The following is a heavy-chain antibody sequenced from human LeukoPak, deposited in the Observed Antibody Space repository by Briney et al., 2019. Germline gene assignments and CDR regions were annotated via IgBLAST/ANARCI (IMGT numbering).Heavy chain of an antibody. CDR1: GFTFSSYS. CDR2: ISSSSRTI. V-gene: IGHV3-48*01. CDR3: ARGIRRIVATTGLYYFDY. Sequence: GGSLRLSCAASGFTFSSYSMNWVRQAPGKGLEWVSYISSSSRTIYYADSVKGRFTISRDNAKNSLDLQMNSLRAEDTAVYYCARGIRRIVATTGLYYFDYWGQGTLVTVSS. D-gene: IGHD5-12*01. J-gene: IGHJ4*02.